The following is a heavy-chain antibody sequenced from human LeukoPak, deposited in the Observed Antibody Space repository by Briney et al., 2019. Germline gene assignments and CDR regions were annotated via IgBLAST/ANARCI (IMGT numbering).Heavy chain of an antibody. V-gene: IGHV3-23*01. CDR1: GFTFSSYA. Sequence: GGSLRPSCAASGFTFSSYAMSWVRQAPGKGLEWVAAISGGGGSTYYVDSVKGRLTISRDNSKNTLYLQMNSLRAEDTAVYYCAKDRRYDILTGKLFSPAADYWGQGTLVTVSS. J-gene: IGHJ4*02. D-gene: IGHD3-9*01. CDR2: ISGGGGST. CDR3: AKDRRYDILTGKLFSPAADY.